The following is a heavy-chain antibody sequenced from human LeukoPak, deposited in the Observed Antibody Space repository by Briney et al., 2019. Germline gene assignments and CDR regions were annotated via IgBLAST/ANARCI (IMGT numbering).Heavy chain of an antibody. V-gene: IGHV3-7*01. Sequence: GGSLRLSCAASGFTFSSYWMSWVRQAPGKGLEWVANIKQDGSEKYYVDSVKGRFTISKDNAKNSLYLQMSSLRAEDTAVYYCARVDIVVVPAATTFYYGMDVWGQGTTDTVSS. CDR1: GFTFSSYW. CDR2: IKQDGSEK. J-gene: IGHJ6*02. CDR3: ARVDIVVVPAATTFYYGMDV. D-gene: IGHD2-2*01.